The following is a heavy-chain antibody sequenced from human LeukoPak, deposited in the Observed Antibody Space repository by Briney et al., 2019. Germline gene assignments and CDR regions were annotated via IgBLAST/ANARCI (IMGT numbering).Heavy chain of an antibody. CDR3: AKDGNYYGSGSYYTQRYFDL. Sequence: GGSLRLSCAASGFTFSSYAMSWVRQAPGKGLEWVSAISGSGGSTYYADSVKGRFTISRDNSKNTLYLQMNSLRAEDTAVYYCAKDGNYYGSGSYYTQRYFDLWGQGTLVTVSS. V-gene: IGHV3-23*01. J-gene: IGHJ5*02. D-gene: IGHD3-10*01. CDR1: GFTFSSYA. CDR2: ISGSGGST.